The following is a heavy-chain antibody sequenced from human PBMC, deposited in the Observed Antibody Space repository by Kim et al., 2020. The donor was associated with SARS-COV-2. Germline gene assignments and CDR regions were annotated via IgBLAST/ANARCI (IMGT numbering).Heavy chain of an antibody. CDR3: ARHSAVAGPTKPLNFDY. D-gene: IGHD6-19*01. V-gene: IGHV4-59*08. CDR2: IYYSGST. J-gene: IGHJ4*02. CDR1: GGSISSYY. Sequence: SETLSLTCTVSGGSISSYYWSWIRQPPGKGLEWIGYIYYSGSTNYNPSLKSRVTISVDTSKNQFSLKLSSVTAADTAVYYCARHSAVAGPTKPLNFDYWGQGTLVTVSS.